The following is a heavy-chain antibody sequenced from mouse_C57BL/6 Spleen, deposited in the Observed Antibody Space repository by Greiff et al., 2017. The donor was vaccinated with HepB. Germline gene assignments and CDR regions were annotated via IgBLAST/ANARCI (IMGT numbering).Heavy chain of an antibody. V-gene: IGHV1-61*01. CDR3: ARSGNWDGAWFAY. CDR1: GYTFTSYW. CDR2: IYPSDSET. D-gene: IGHD4-1*01. Sequence: QVQLQQPGAELVRPGSSVKLSCKASGYTFTSYWMDWVKQRPGQGLEWIGNIYPSDSETHYNQKFKDKATLTVDKSSSTAYMQLSSLTSEDSAVYYCARSGNWDGAWFAYWGQGTLVTVSA. J-gene: IGHJ3*01.